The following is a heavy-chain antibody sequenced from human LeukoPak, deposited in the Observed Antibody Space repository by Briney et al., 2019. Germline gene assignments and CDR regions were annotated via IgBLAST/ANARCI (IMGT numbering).Heavy chain of an antibody. CDR3: ARDFSYGMDV. V-gene: IGHV3-23*01. CDR1: GFTFSSYA. J-gene: IGHJ6*02. Sequence: GGSLRLSCAASGFTFSSYAMSWVRQAPGKGLEWVSAISGSGGSTYYADSVKGRFTISRDNSKNTLYLQMNSLRVEDTAVYYCARDFSYGMDVWGQGTTVTVSS. CDR2: ISGSGGST.